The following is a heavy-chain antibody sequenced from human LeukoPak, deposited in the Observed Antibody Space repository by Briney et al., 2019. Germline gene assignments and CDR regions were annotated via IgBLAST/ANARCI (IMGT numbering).Heavy chain of an antibody. D-gene: IGHD3-10*01. CDR2: INPGDSDT. CDR1: GYRFTSSW. CDR3: ARQPGAGWFDP. Sequence: GESLKISCQASGYRFTSSWIGWARQMPGKGLEWMAIINPGDSDTRYSPSFQGQVTISADKSISTVYLQWGSLKASDTAMYYCARQPGAGWFDPWGQGTLVTVSS. J-gene: IGHJ5*02. V-gene: IGHV5-51*01.